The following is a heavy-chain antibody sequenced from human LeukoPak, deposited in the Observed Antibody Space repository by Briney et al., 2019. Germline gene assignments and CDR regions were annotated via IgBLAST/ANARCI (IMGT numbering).Heavy chain of an antibody. V-gene: IGHV4-34*01. CDR3: ARRSGYDYYYFDY. CDR2: INHSGST. Sequence: PSETLSLTCAVYGGSFSGYYWSWIRQPPGKGLEWIGEINHSGSTNYNPSLKSRVTISVDTSKNQFSLKLSSVTAADTAVYYCARRSGYDYYYFDYWGQGTLVTVSS. J-gene: IGHJ4*02. CDR1: GGSFSGYY. D-gene: IGHD5-12*01.